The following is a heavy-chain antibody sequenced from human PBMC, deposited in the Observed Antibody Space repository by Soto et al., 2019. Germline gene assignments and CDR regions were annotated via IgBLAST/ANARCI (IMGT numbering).Heavy chain of an antibody. CDR2: IYTSGST. CDR3: ARVHDYGERGEQYYFDY. J-gene: IGHJ4*02. Sequence: QVQLQESGPGLVKPSETLSLTCTVSGGSISSSYWSWIRQPAGKGLEWIGRIYTSGSTNHNPSLKSRVTMSVDTSKNQFSLKLSSVTAADTAVYYCARVHDYGERGEQYYFDYWGQGTLVSVSS. CDR1: GGSISSSY. V-gene: IGHV4-4*07. D-gene: IGHD4-17*01.